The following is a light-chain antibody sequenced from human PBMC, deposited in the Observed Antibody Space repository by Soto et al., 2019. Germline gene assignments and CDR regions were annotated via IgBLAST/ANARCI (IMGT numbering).Light chain of an antibody. V-gene: IGKV1-5*03. CDR1: QSISSW. J-gene: IGKJ2*01. CDR2: KAS. Sequence: DIQMTQSPSTLSASVGDRVTITCRASQSISSWLAWYQQKPGKAPKLLIYKASSLESGGPSRFSGSGSGTAFTITISSLQPDDFASVYCQQHNSYSRNTFGQGTKLEIK. CDR3: QQHNSYSRNT.